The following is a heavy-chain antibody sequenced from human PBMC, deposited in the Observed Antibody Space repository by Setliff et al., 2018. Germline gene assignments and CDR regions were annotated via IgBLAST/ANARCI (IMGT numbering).Heavy chain of an antibody. D-gene: IGHD4-17*01. CDR3: AGSTVTQVDY. J-gene: IGHJ4*02. CDR1: GGSIRSYY. Sequence: SETLSLTCTVSGGSIRSYYWNWIRQPPGKGLEWIGYLYYSGSTNYNPSLKSRVTISVDTSKNHFSLKLSSVTAADTAVYYCAGSTVTQVDYWGQGTLVTSPQ. CDR2: LYYSGST. V-gene: IGHV4-59*08.